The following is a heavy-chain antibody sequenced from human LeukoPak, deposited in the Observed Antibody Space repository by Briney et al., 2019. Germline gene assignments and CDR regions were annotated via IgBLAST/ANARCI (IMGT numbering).Heavy chain of an antibody. CDR1: GFTFSDYY. CDR3: ARRAGAYSHPYDY. V-gene: IGHV3-11*01. CDR2: VSSGSSTI. J-gene: IGHJ4*02. Sequence: GGSLRLSCAASGFTFSDYYMSWIRQAPGKGLEWVSYVSSGSSTIYYADSVKGRFTISRDNSKNTLYLQMNSLRAEDTAVYYCARRAGAYSHPYDYWGQGTLVTVSS. D-gene: IGHD4/OR15-4a*01.